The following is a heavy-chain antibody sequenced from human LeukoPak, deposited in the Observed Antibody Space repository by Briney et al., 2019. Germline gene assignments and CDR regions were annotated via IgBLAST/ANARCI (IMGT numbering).Heavy chain of an antibody. CDR1: GFTVSSNY. D-gene: IGHD1-1*01. Sequence: GGSLRLSCAASGFTVSSNYMSWVRQAPGKGLEWVSVIYSGGSTYYADSVTGRFTISRDNSKNTLYLQMNGLRAEDTAVYYCARGPLPTTKGGVDYWGQGTLVTVSS. J-gene: IGHJ4*02. CDR3: ARGPLPTTKGGVDY. V-gene: IGHV3-53*01. CDR2: IYSGGST.